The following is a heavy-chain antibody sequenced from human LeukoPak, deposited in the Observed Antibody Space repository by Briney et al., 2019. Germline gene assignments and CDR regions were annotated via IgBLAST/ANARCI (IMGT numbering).Heavy chain of an antibody. D-gene: IGHD1-1*01. J-gene: IGHJ3*02. CDR3: ARMTGTTKDAFDI. V-gene: IGHV3-21*01. CDR2: ISSSSSYI. CDR1: GFTFSSYS. Sequence: GRSLRLSCAASGFTFSSYSMNWVRQAPGKGLEWVSSISSSSSYIYYADSVKGRFTISRDNAKNSLYLQMNSLRAEDTAVYYCARMTGTTKDAFDIWGQGTMVTVSS.